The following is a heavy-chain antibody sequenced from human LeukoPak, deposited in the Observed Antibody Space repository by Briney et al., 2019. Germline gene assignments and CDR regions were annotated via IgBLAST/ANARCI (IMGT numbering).Heavy chain of an antibody. CDR2: ISPYNGDT. J-gene: IGHJ4*02. Sequence: PEASVKVSCKASGYTFTTYSISWVRQAPGQGLEWMGWISPYNGDTNYAQKIQGRVTMTTDTSTTTAYMELRGLRSDDTAVFYCARDWDSSSYSDYWGQGTLVTVSS. D-gene: IGHD2-15*01. CDR3: ARDWDSSSYSDY. CDR1: GYTFTTYS. V-gene: IGHV1-18*01.